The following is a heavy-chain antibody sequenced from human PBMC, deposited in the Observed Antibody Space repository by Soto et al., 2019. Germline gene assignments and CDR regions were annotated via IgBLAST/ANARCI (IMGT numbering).Heavy chain of an antibody. Sequence: QVQLVESGGGVVQPGRSLRLSCVASGFSFTTYGLHWVRQAPGKGLEWVAVIWFDGSKQYYADSVKGRFTISRDNSKNIVYLEMNSMRVEDTAVYYCVKDHCGGDCYSEPYFDYWGQGTLVTVSS. J-gene: IGHJ4*02. CDR1: GFSFTTYG. CDR3: VKDHCGGDCYSEPYFDY. D-gene: IGHD2-21*02. V-gene: IGHV3-33*06. CDR2: IWFDGSKQ.